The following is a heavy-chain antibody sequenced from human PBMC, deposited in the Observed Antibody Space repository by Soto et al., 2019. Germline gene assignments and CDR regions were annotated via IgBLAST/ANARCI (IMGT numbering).Heavy chain of an antibody. CDR3: AREGYSYGYGYFDY. Sequence: ETLSLTCTVSGGSISSHSYYWGWIRQPPGKGLEWIGSIYYSGSTYYNPSLKSRVTISVDTSKNQFSLKLSSVTAADTAVYYCAREGYSYGYGYFDYWGQGTLVTVSS. D-gene: IGHD5-18*01. CDR1: GGSISSHSYY. V-gene: IGHV4-39*07. J-gene: IGHJ4*02. CDR2: IYYSGST.